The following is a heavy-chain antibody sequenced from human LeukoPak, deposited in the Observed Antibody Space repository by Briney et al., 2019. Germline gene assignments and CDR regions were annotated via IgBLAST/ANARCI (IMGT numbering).Heavy chain of an antibody. CDR3: ARAESGQWYIDY. D-gene: IGHD6-19*01. V-gene: IGHV3-66*01. Sequence: PGGSLRLSCAASGFTVSSNYMSWVRQAPGKGLEWVSLIYSGGSTYYADSVMGRFTISRDNSKSTLYLQMNSLRAEDTAVYYCARAESGQWYIDYWGQGTLVTVSS. CDR2: IYSGGST. CDR1: GFTVSSNY. J-gene: IGHJ4*02.